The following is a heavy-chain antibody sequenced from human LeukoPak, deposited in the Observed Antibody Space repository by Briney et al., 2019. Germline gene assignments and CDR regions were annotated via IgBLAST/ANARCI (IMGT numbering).Heavy chain of an antibody. Sequence: ASVKVSCKVSGYTLNELSMHWVRQAPGKGLEWMGGFDPEDGETIYAQKFQGRVTMTEDTSTDTAYMELSSLRSEDTAVYYCATWNYYDSSGYARTFDYWGQGTLVTVSS. CDR3: ATWNYYDSSGYARTFDY. V-gene: IGHV1-24*01. CDR2: FDPEDGET. CDR1: GYTLNELS. J-gene: IGHJ4*02. D-gene: IGHD3-22*01.